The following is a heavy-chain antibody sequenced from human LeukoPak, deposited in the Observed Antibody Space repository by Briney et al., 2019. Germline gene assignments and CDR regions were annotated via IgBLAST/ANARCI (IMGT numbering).Heavy chain of an antibody. CDR1: GFTFSSYT. D-gene: IGHD5-18*01. CDR2: ISYDGSKK. J-gene: IGHJ4*02. V-gene: IGHV3-30*04. Sequence: GGSLRLSCTASGFTFSSYTLHWVRQAPGKGLEWVAVISYDGSKKYYADAVKGRFTISRDNSKNTLYMKMNSLRSEDTSVYYCARGGDSYEDSILNYFDFWGQGTLVTVSS. CDR3: ARGGDSYEDSILNYFDF.